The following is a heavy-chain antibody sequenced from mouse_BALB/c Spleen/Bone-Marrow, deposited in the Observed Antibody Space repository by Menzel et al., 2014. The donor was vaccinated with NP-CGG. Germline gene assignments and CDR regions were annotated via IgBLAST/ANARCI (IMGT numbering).Heavy chain of an antibody. J-gene: IGHJ3*01. V-gene: IGHV1S81*02. CDR3: TREGDSPFAY. Sequence: QVQLQQPGAELVKPGASVKLSCKASGYTFTSYYMYWVKQRPGQGLEWIGEINPSNGGTNFNEKFKSKATLTVDKSSSTAYMQLSSLTSEDSAVYYSTREGDSPFAYWGQGTLVTVSA. CDR2: INPSNGGT. D-gene: IGHD2-13*01. CDR1: GYTFTSYY.